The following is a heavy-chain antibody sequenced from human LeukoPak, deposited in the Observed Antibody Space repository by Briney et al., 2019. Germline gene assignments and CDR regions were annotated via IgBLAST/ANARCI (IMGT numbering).Heavy chain of an antibody. V-gene: IGHV3-53*01. J-gene: IGHJ4*02. Sequence: GSLRLSCAASGFRLSSKYMSWVRQPAGKGVEWVSVIYSGGTTFYADSVKGRFTISRDNSKNTLYLQMNSLRPDDTAVYYCTKLKGWYGDGYFDSWGPGTLVTVSS. D-gene: IGHD6-19*01. CDR1: GFRLSSKY. CDR2: IYSGGTT. CDR3: TKLKGWYGDGYFDS.